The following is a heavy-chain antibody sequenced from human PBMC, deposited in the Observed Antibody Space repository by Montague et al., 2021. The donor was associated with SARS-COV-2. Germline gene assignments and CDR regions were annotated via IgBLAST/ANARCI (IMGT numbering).Heavy chain of an antibody. CDR3: ARAPRRHYYDSTGFDAFDI. D-gene: IGHD3-22*01. V-gene: IGHV3-74*01. Sequence: SLRRSCAASGFTFRSYWMHWVRQAPGKGLVWVSRINSDGSSTTYADSVKGRFAISRDNAKNTLYLQMNSLRAEDTAVYYCARAPRRHYYDSTGFDAFDIWGQGTMVTVSS. J-gene: IGHJ3*02. CDR1: GFTFRSYW. CDR2: INSDGSST.